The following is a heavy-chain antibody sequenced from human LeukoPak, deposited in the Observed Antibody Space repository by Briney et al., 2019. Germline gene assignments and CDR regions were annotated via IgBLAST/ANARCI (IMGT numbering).Heavy chain of an antibody. Sequence: PGGSLRLSCAASGFTFSSYWMSWVRQAPGKGLEWVANIKQDGSEKYYVDSVEGRFTISRDNAKNSLYLQMNSLRAEDTAVYYCARATYYDFWSGYFLAYYFDYWGQGTLVTVSS. CDR3: ARATYYDFWSGYFLAYYFDY. CDR2: IKQDGSEK. CDR1: GFTFSSYW. D-gene: IGHD3-3*01. J-gene: IGHJ4*02. V-gene: IGHV3-7*01.